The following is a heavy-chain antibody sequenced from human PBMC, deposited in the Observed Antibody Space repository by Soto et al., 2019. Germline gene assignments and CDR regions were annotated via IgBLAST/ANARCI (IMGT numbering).Heavy chain of an antibody. V-gene: IGHV3-53*01. CDR1: EFTVSSNY. Sequence: GGSLRLSCAASEFTVSSNYMNWIRQAPGKGLECVSTIYSGGSTYYADSVKGRFTISRDNSKNTLYLQMNNLRAEDTAVYYCAGRVGATNYGMDVWGQGTTVTVSS. CDR2: IYSGGST. J-gene: IGHJ6*02. D-gene: IGHD1-26*01. CDR3: AGRVGATNYGMDV.